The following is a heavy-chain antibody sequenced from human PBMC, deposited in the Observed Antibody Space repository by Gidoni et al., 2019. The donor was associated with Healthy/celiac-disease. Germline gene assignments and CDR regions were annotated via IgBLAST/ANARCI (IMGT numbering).Heavy chain of an antibody. V-gene: IGHV3-9*01. CDR3: AKDMDESVDTAMVVDY. J-gene: IGHJ4*02. CDR1: GFTFDDYA. CDR2: ISWNSGSI. Sequence: EVQLVESGGGLVQPGRSLRLSCAASGFTFDDYAMHWVRQAPAKGLEWVSGISWNSGSIGYADSVKGRFTISRDNAKNSRYLQMNILRAEDTALYYCAKDMDESVDTAMVVDYWGQGTLVTVSS. D-gene: IGHD5-18*01.